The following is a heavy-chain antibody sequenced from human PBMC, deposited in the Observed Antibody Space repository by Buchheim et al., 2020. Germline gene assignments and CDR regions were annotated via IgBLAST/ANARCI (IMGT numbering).Heavy chain of an antibody. D-gene: IGHD4-17*01. CDR1: GDSISSDNW. CDR2: VYHSGIT. V-gene: IGHV4-4*02. CDR3: ASVSFYGDSNFDC. J-gene: IGHJ4*02. Sequence: QVQLQESGPGLVKPSGTLSLTCAVSGDSISSDNWWSWVRQPPGQGLEWIAEVYHSGITNYNPSLKSRVTISIDKSQNQFSLKLTSMNAADTAVYYCASVSFYGDSNFDCWGQGTL.